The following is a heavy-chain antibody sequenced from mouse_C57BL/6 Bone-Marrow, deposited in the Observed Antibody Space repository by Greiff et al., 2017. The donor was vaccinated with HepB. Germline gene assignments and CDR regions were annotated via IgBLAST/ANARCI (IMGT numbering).Heavy chain of an antibody. J-gene: IGHJ4*01. D-gene: IGHD1-1*01. CDR1: GYTFTSYW. Sequence: QVQLQQPGAELVKPGASVKLSCKASGYTFTSYWMHWVKQRPGQGLEWIGMIHPNSGSTNYNEKFKSKATLTVDKSSSTAYMQLSSLTSADSAVYYCAVIYYYGSSQGYAMDYWGQGTSVTVSS. CDR2: IHPNSGST. V-gene: IGHV1-64*01. CDR3: AVIYYYGSSQGYAMDY.